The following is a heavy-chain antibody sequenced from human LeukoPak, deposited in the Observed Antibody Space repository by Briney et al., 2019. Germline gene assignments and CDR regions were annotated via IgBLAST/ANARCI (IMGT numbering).Heavy chain of an antibody. CDR1: GFTFSSYA. V-gene: IGHV3-30*18. J-gene: IGHJ5*02. CDR2: ISYYGSNK. D-gene: IGHD1-1*01. Sequence: PGGALRLSCAASGFTFSSYAMHWVRQAPGKGLEWVALISYYGSNKYYADSVKGRFTISRDNSKNTLYLQINSLRAEEPAVYSCAKSRVHGFDPWGQGTLVTVSS. CDR3: AKSRVHGFDP.